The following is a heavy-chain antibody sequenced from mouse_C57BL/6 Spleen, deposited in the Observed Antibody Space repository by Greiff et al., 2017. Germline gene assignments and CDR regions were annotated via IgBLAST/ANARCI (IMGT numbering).Heavy chain of an antibody. CDR1: GFTFSSYG. D-gene: IGHD2-4*01. J-gene: IGHJ4*01. CDR2: ISSGGSYT. Sequence: EVKLVESGGDLVKPGGSLKLSCAASGFTFSSYGMSWVRQTPDKRLEWVATISSGGSYTYYPDSVKGRFTISRDNAKNTLYLQMSSLKSEDTAMYYGARPGITTGSNYYAMDYWGQGTSVTVSS. V-gene: IGHV5-6*01. CDR3: ARPGITTGSNYYAMDY.